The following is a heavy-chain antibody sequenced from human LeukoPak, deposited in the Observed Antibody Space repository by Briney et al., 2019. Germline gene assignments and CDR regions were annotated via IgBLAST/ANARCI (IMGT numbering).Heavy chain of an antibody. D-gene: IGHD5-12*01. CDR1: GFTFSSYE. Sequence: GGSLRLSCTASGFTFSSYEMNWVRQAPGKGLEWVSYIWSSGSPTHYADSVKGRFTISGDNAKNSLYLQMSSLRADDTAVYYCARELTDVAGDGLDVWGQGTMVTVSS. V-gene: IGHV3-48*03. J-gene: IGHJ3*01. CDR3: ARELTDVAGDGLDV. CDR2: IWSSGSPT.